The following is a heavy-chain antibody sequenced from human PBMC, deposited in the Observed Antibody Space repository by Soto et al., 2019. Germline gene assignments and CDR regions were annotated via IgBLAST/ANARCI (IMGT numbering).Heavy chain of an antibody. Sequence: EVQLLESGGDWVQTGGSLRLSCAAYGFTFSIYAMNWVRQAPGKGLERVSVLSGSGGSTYYADSVKGRFTISRDNSRNMVCLQVHSLRAEDTAVYFCAKDSRYGSGDTCARYCGSDTWASYFDYWGHGTLVAVSS. CDR2: LSGSGGST. CDR3: AKDSRYGSGDTCARYCGSDTWASYFDY. D-gene: IGHD2-21*01. J-gene: IGHJ4*01. CDR1: GFTFSIYA. V-gene: IGHV3-23*01.